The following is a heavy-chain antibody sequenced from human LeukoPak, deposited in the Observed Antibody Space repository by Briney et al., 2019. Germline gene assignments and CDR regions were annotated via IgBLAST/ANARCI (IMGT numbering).Heavy chain of an antibody. D-gene: IGHD3-3*01. J-gene: IGHJ3*02. CDR3: ARPPRAEYYDFWSAIPASWAFDI. Sequence: PSETLSLTCTVSGGSISSGGYYWSWLRQPPGKGLEWLGYIYHSGSTYDNPSLKSRVTISVDTSKNQFSLKLSSVTAADTAVYYCARPPRAEYYDFWSAIPASWAFDIWGQGTMVTVSS. CDR2: IYHSGST. V-gene: IGHV4-30-2*01. CDR1: GGSISSGGYY.